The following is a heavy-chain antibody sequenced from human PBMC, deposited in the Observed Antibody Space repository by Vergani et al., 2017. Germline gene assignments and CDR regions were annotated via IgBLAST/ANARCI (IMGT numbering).Heavy chain of an antibody. CDR1: GFTFSSYG. CDR2: IWYDGSNK. J-gene: IGHJ6*03. CDR3: ARGDAIHVAYYYYYMDV. V-gene: IGHV3-33*01. Sequence: QVQLVESGGGVVQPGRSLRLSCAASGFTFSSYGMHWVRQAPGKGLEWVAVIWYDGSNKYYADSVKGRFTISRDNSKNTLYLQMNSLRAEDTAVYYCARGDAIHVAYYYYYMDVWGKGTTVTVSS.